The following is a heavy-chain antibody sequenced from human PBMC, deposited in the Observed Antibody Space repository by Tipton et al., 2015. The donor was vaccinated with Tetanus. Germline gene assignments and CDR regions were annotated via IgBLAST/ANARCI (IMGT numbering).Heavy chain of an antibody. CDR2: IYINGRN. J-gene: IGHJ5*02. D-gene: IGHD3-22*01. CDR3: ARDRGFTTYNYFDP. Sequence: TLSLTCTISGGSISGHYWNWIRQPAGKGLEWIGRIYINGRNNYNPSLKSRVTMSIDTSKNQFSLNLRSVTAADTAVYYCARDRGFTTYNYFDPWGQGTLVTVSS. V-gene: IGHV4-4*07. CDR1: GGSISGHY.